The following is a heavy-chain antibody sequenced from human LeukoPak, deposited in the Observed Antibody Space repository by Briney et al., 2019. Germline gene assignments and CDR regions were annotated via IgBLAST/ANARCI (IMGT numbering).Heavy chain of an antibody. D-gene: IGHD4-17*01. J-gene: IGHJ4*02. CDR2: ISHNGVGT. CDR1: GFSFSNYA. V-gene: IGHV3-64*01. CDR3: AREIYGDSDTYYFDY. Sequence: GGSLRLSCAASGFSFSNYAMHWVRQAPGKGREYVAAISHNGVGTYYANSVKDRFLISRDNSKNTLYLQMGSLRAEDLAVYYCAREIYGDSDTYYFDYWGQGTLVTVSS.